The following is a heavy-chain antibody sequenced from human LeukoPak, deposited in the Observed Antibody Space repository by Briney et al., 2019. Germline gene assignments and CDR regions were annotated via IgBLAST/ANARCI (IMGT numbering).Heavy chain of an antibody. Sequence: SETLSLTCTVSGGSVSSGSYYWSWIRQPPGKGLEWIGYIYYSGSTNYNPSLKSRVTISVDTSKNQFSLKLSSVTAADTAVYYCARDGSGSYYGSYYYGMDVWGQGTTVTVSS. J-gene: IGHJ6*02. CDR2: IYYSGST. V-gene: IGHV4-61*01. CDR3: ARDGSGSYYGSYYYGMDV. CDR1: GGSVSSGSYY. D-gene: IGHD3-10*01.